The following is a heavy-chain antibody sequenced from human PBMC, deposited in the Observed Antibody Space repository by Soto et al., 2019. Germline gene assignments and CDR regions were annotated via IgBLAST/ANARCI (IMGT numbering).Heavy chain of an antibody. D-gene: IGHD3-10*01. J-gene: IGHJ5*02. V-gene: IGHV4-4*02. CDR2: IYHSGST. CDR1: GGSISSSNW. Sequence: TLSLTCAVSGGSISSSNWWSWVRQPPGKGLEWIGEIYHSGSTNYNPSLKSRVTISVDKSKNQFSLKLSSVTAADTAVYYCARGVGSGSYYNQYNWFDPWGQGTLVTVSS. CDR3: ARGVGSGSYYNQYNWFDP.